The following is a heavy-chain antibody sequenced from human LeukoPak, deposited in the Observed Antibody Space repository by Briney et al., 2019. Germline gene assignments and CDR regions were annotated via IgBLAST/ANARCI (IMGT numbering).Heavy chain of an antibody. CDR1: GYTFTSYA. CDR2: IIPIFGTA. CDR3: ARVGILYNWFDP. D-gene: IGHD1-14*01. Sequence: ASVKVSCKASGYTFTSYAMNWVRQAPGQGLEWMGGIIPIFGTANYAQKFQGRVTITADESTSTAYMELSSLRSEGTAVYYCARVGILYNWFDPWGQGTLVTVSS. J-gene: IGHJ5*02. V-gene: IGHV1-69*13.